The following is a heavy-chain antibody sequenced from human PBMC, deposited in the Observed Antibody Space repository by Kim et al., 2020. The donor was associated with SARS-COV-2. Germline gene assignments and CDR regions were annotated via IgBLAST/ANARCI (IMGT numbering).Heavy chain of an antibody. Sequence: PSCQGQVTISADKSISTAYLQWSSLKASDTAMYYCARHRAAAGGLQEFNYWGQGTLVTVSS. CDR3: ARHRAAAGGLQEFNY. J-gene: IGHJ4*02. D-gene: IGHD6-13*01. V-gene: IGHV5-51*01.